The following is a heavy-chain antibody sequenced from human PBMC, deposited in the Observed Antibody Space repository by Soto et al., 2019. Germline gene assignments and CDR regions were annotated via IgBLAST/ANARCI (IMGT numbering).Heavy chain of an antibody. CDR1: GCSISSYY. J-gene: IGHJ6*03. CDR3: ARHKMRDYDFWSGYLPNYYYYYMDV. CDR2: IYYSGST. V-gene: IGHV4-59*08. Sequence: PSETLSLTCTVSGCSISSYYWSWIRQPPGKGLEWIGYIYYSGSTNYNPSLKSRVTISVDTSKNQFSLKLSSVTAADTAVYYCARHKMRDYDFWSGYLPNYYYYYMDVWGKGTTVTVSS. D-gene: IGHD3-3*01.